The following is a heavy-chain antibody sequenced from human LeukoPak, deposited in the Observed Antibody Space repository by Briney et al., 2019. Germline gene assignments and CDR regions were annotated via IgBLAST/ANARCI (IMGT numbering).Heavy chain of an antibody. V-gene: IGHV1-2*02. CDR1: GYTFTGYY. CDR2: INPNSGGT. D-gene: IGHD3-22*01. CDR3: ARSSGGYYYYYMDV. J-gene: IGHJ6*03. Sequence: ASVKVSCKASGYTFTGYYMHWVRQAPGQGLEWMGWINPNSGGTNYAQKFQGRVTMTTDTSTSTAYMELRSLRSDDTAVYYCARSSGGYYYYYMDVWGKGTTVTVSS.